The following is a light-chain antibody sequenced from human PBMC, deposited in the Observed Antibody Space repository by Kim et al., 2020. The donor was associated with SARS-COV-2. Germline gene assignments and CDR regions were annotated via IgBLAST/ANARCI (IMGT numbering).Light chain of an antibody. Sequence: SYELTQRPSVSVSPGQTASITCTGDKLGDKYAYWYQQKPGQSPVLVIYQVSKRPSGIPEQFSGSNSRNTASLTISGTQAMDEADYYCQAWDSSTYVGFGGGTKLTVL. CDR2: QVS. CDR3: QAWDSSTYVG. J-gene: IGLJ2*01. V-gene: IGLV3-1*01. CDR1: KLGDKY.